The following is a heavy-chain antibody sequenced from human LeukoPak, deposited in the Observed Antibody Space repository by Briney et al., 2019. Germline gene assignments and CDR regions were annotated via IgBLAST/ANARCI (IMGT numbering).Heavy chain of an antibody. CDR1: GFTFSTYS. CDR2: ISSSSDTI. D-gene: IGHD6-19*01. J-gene: IGHJ4*02. V-gene: IGHV3-48*02. CDR3: ARDLRSGWYYFDF. Sequence: GSLRLSYAASGFTFSTYSMNWLRQAPGKGLEWVSYISSSSDTIYYADSVKGRFTISRDNAKNSLYLQMNSLRDQDTAVYYCARDLRSGWYYFDFWGQGTLVTVSS.